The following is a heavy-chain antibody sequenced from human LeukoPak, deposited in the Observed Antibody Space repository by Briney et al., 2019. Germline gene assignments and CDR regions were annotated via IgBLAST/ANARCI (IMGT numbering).Heavy chain of an antibody. Sequence: GGSLRLSCAVSGITLSNYGMSWVRQAPAKGLEWVAGISDSGGRTNYADSVKGRFTISRDNPKNTLYLQMNSLRAEDTAVYFCAKRGVVIRVILVGFHKEAYYFDSWGQGALVTVSS. CDR1: GITLSNYG. D-gene: IGHD3-22*01. CDR3: AKRGVVIRVILVGFHKEAYYFDS. CDR2: ISDSGGRT. V-gene: IGHV3-23*01. J-gene: IGHJ4*02.